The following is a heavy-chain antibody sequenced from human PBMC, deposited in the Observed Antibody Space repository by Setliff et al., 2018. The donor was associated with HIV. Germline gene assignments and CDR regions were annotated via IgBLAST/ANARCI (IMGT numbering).Heavy chain of an antibody. J-gene: IGHJ3*02. CDR3: AMSMTTYPVSRAFDI. V-gene: IGHV1-18*01. D-gene: IGHD4-4*01. Sequence: RASVKVSCKASGYTFTSYGISWVRQAPGQGLEWMGWISAYNGNTNYAQKLQGRVTMTTDTSTSTAYMELRSLRSEDTAVYYCAMSMTTYPVSRAFDIWGQGNPGHRL. CDR2: ISAYNGNT. CDR1: GYTFTSYG.